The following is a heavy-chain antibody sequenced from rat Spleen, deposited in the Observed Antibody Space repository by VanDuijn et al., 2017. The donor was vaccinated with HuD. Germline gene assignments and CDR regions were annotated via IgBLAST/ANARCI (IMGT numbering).Heavy chain of an antibody. D-gene: IGHD1-7*01. V-gene: IGHV5-31*01. CDR2: ISYDSSST. CDR1: GFTFTNYW. CDR3: ARPNYGYPFAY. Sequence: EVQLVESGGGLVQPGRSLKLSCVTSGFTFTNYWMTWIRQAPGKGLEWVATISYDSSSTYYRDSVKGRFTISRDNAKNTLYLQMDSLRSEDTATYYCARPNYGYPFAYWGQGTLVTVSS. J-gene: IGHJ3*01.